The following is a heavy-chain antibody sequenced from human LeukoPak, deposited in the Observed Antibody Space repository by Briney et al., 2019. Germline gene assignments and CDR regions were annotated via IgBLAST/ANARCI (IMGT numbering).Heavy chain of an antibody. CDR1: GFTFGSYA. Sequence: PERSLRLSCAASGFTFGSYAMHWVRQAPGKGLEWVANIKQDGSEKYYVDSVKGRFTISRDNAKNSLYLQMNSLRAEDTAVYYCARDLYGDYALFDYWGQGTLVTVSS. CDR2: IKQDGSEK. CDR3: ARDLYGDYALFDY. J-gene: IGHJ4*02. D-gene: IGHD4-17*01. V-gene: IGHV3-7*01.